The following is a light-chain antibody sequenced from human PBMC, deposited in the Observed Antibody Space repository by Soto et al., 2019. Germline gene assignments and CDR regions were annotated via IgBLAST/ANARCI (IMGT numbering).Light chain of an antibody. CDR3: QSYDSSLSVVV. Sequence: QSVLTQPTSVSGAPGQRVAISCTGNSSNIGAGYDVHWYQQVPGTAPKLLIYGNSHRPSGVPDRFSGSKSGTSASLAITGLQAEDETDYYCQSYDSSLSVVVFGGGTKLTVL. V-gene: IGLV1-40*01. CDR2: GNS. CDR1: SSNIGAGYD. J-gene: IGLJ2*01.